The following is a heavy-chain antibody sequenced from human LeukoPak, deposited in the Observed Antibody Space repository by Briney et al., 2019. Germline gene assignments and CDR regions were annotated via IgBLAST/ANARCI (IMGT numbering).Heavy chain of an antibody. CDR1: GGSISSYY. V-gene: IGHV4-59*12. J-gene: IGHJ4*02. Sequence: PSETLSLTCTVSGGSISSYYWSWIRQPPGKGLEWIGYIYYSGSTNYNPSLKSRVTISVDTSKNQFSLKLSSVTAADTAVYYCARDGGELGGFDYWGQGTLVTVSS. D-gene: IGHD1-26*01. CDR3: ARDGGELGGFDY. CDR2: IYYSGST.